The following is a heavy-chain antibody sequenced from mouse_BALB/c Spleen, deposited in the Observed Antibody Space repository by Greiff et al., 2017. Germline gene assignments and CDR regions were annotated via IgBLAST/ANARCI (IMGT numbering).Heavy chain of an antibody. V-gene: IGHV7-3*02. Sequence: EVMLVESGGGLVQPGGSLRLSCATSGFTFTDYYMSWVRQPPGKALEWLGFIRNKANGYTTEYSASVKGRFTISRDNSQSILYLQMNTLRAEDSATYYCARGDSSDYWGQGTLVTVSA. J-gene: IGHJ3*01. CDR2: IRNKANGYTT. CDR1: GFTFTDYY. CDR3: ARGDSSDY. D-gene: IGHD3-2*01.